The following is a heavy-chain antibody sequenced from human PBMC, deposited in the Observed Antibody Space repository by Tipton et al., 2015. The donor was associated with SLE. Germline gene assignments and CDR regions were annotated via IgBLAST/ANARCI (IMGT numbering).Heavy chain of an antibody. J-gene: IGHJ6*03. CDR2: IYASGTT. Sequence: TLSLTCAVYGGSFSNYYWTWIRQPAGKGLEWIGRIYASGTTTYNPSLKSRVSMSVDTSKNQFSLKLNSVTAADTAVYYCARKEGYSYGFEGNHYYYYMDVWGKGTTVTVSS. V-gene: IGHV4-59*10. CDR3: ARKEGYSYGFEGNHYYYYMDV. D-gene: IGHD5-18*01. CDR1: GGSFSNYY.